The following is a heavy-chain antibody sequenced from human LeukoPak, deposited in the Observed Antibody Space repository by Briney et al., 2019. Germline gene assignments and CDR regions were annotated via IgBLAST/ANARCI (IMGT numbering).Heavy chain of an antibody. V-gene: IGHV1-69*05. D-gene: IGHD6-13*01. J-gene: IGHJ5*02. Sequence: SVKVSCKASGGTFSSYAISWVRQAPGQRLEWMGGIIPIFGTANYAQKFQGRVTITTDESTSTAYMELSSLRSEDTAVYYCAREEIAAAGKWFDPWGQGTLVTVSS. CDR2: IIPIFGTA. CDR1: GGTFSSYA. CDR3: AREEIAAAGKWFDP.